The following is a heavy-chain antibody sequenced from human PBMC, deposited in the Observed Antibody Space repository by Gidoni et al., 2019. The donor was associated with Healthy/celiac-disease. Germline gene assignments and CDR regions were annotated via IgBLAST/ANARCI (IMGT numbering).Heavy chain of an antibody. Sequence: EVQLVQFGPEVTKLGESLKISCQGSGYSFSSYWIGWGRQMPGNGLEWMGIIYPGDSDTRYSPSFQGQVTISADKSISTAYLQCSSLKASDTAMYYCARGPLAVAGHFDYWGQGTLVTVSS. V-gene: IGHV5-51*01. CDR1: GYSFSSYW. CDR3: ARGPLAVAGHFDY. D-gene: IGHD6-19*01. CDR2: IYPGDSDT. J-gene: IGHJ4*02.